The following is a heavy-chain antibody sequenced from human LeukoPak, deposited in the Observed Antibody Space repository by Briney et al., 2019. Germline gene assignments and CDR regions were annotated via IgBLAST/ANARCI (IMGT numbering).Heavy chain of an antibody. J-gene: IGHJ4*02. CDR3: ARDHRGDGYNLWY. V-gene: IGHV3-30-3*01. CDR2: ISYDGSNK. D-gene: IGHD5-24*01. CDR1: GFTFSSYA. Sequence: QPGGSLRLSCAASGFTFSSYAMHWVRQAPGKGLEWVAVISYDGSNKYYADSVKGRFTISRDNSKNTLYLQMNSLRAEDTAVYYCARDHRGDGYNLWYWGQGTLVTVSS.